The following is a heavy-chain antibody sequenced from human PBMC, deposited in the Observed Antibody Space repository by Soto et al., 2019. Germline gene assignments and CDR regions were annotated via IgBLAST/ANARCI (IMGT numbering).Heavy chain of an antibody. J-gene: IGHJ6*02. V-gene: IGHV1-69*08. CDR3: ARDLYSSSWYGEDYYGMDV. CDR2: IIPILGIA. CDR1: GGTFSSYT. D-gene: IGHD6-13*01. Sequence: QVQLVQSGAEVKKPGSSVKVSCKASGGTFSSYTISWVRQAPGQGLEWMGRIIPILGIANYAQKFQGRVTITADKSTSTASMELSSLRSEDTAVYYCARDLYSSSWYGEDYYGMDVCGQGTTVTVSS.